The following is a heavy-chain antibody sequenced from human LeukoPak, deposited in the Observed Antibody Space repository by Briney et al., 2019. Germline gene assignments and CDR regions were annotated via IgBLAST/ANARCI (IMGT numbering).Heavy chain of an antibody. CDR3: ARPPEDDILTGSPNAFDI. CDR1: GFTFSSYS. CDR2: ISSSSSTI. J-gene: IGHJ3*02. Sequence: GGSLRLSCAASGFTFSSYSMNWVRQAPGKGLEWVSYISSSSSTIYYADSVKGRFTISRDNAKNSLYLQMNSLRAEDTAVYYCARPPEDDILTGSPNAFDIWGQGTMVTVSS. V-gene: IGHV3-48*04. D-gene: IGHD3-9*01.